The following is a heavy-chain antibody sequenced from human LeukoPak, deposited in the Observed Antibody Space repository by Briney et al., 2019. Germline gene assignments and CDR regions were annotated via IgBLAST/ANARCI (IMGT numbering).Heavy chain of an antibody. CDR1: GGSFSGYY. CDR2: INHSGST. V-gene: IGHV4-34*01. D-gene: IGHD3-3*01. J-gene: IGHJ4*02. Sequence: SETLSLTCAVYGGSFSGYYWSWIRQPPGKGLEWIGEINHSGSTNYNPSLKSRVTISVDTSKNQFSLKLSSVTAADTAVYYCARQGRITILGVVTNGDYWGQGTLVTVSS. CDR3: ARQGRITILGVVTNGDY.